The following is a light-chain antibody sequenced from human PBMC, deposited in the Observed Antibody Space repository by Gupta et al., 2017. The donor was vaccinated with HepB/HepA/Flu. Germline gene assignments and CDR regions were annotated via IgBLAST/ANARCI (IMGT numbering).Light chain of an antibody. CDR1: QGISSY. J-gene: IGKJ5*01. Sequence: DIQLTQSPSFLSASVGDRVTITCRASQGISSYLAWYQQKPGKAPKLLIYAASTVQSGVPSRFSGSGSGTEFTLTINSLQPEDFATYYCQQLNSYPITFGQGTRLEIK. CDR2: AAS. V-gene: IGKV1-9*01. CDR3: QQLNSYPIT.